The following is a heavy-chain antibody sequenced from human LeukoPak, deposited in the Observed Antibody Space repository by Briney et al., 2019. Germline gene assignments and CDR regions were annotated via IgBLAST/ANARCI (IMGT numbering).Heavy chain of an antibody. J-gene: IGHJ6*03. CDR3: VAEFGYCSSTSCSHRNSLNMDV. Sequence: ASVKVSCKASGYTFTSYYMHWVRQAPGQGLEWMGIINPSGGSTSYAQKFQGRVTMTRDTSTSTVYMELSSLRSEDTAVYYCVAEFGYCSSTSCSHRNSLNMDVWGKGTTVTISS. CDR2: INPSGGST. D-gene: IGHD2-2*03. CDR1: GYTFTSYY. V-gene: IGHV1-46*01.